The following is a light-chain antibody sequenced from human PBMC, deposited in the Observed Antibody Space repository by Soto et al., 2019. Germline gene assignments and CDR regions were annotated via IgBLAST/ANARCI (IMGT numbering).Light chain of an antibody. Sequence: EIVLTQSPATLSLSPGERATLSCRASQSVYPYLAWYQQKPGQAPRLIIYDASKRATGIPARFSGSGSGTDFTLTISSLEPEDFAVYYCQQRTNWPPTWTFGQGTKVEIK. V-gene: IGKV3-11*01. J-gene: IGKJ1*01. CDR1: QSVYPY. CDR3: QQRTNWPPTWT. CDR2: DAS.